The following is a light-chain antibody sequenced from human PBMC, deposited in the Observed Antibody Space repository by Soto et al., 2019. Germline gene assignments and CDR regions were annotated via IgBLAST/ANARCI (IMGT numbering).Light chain of an antibody. CDR2: DAS. CDR3: QQRSNWPLT. Sequence: EIVLTQSPATLSLSPGERATLSCRASQSVSSYLAWYQQKPGQAPRLLLYDASNRATGIPVRFSGSGSGTAFTLTISSLEPEDFAVYYCQQRSNWPLTFGGGTKVEIK. V-gene: IGKV3-11*01. J-gene: IGKJ4*01. CDR1: QSVSSY.